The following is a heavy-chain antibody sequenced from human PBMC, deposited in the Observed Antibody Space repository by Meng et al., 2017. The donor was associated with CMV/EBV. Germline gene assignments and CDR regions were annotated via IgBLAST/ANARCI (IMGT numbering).Heavy chain of an antibody. D-gene: IGHD1-14*01. CDR1: DGSISSGDYY. V-gene: IGHV4-30-4*08. J-gene: IGHJ4*02. Sequence: HPQASGPRLVKPSQTLSLPCTVSDGSISSGDYYWSWIRQPPGKGLEWIGYIYYSGSTYYNPSLKSRVTISVDTSKNQFSLKLSSVTAADTAVYYCARVMGPNRTPYYFDYWGQGTLVTVSS. CDR3: ARVMGPNRTPYYFDY. CDR2: IYYSGST.